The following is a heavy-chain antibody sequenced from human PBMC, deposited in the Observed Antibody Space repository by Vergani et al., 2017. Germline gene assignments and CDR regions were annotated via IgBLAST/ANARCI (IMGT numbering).Heavy chain of an antibody. V-gene: IGHV1-18*01. J-gene: IGHJ4*02. CDR3: ARGGGGLRSYDY. D-gene: IGHD3-16*01. CDR1: GYAFTSYG. Sequence: QVPLVPSGAEVKTPGASVKVSCKASGYAFTSYGVSWVRQAPGQGLEWMAWISAYNGNTNYAQKLQGRVSMTTDTSTSTAYMELRSLRSDDTAVYYCARGGGGLRSYDYWGQGTLVTVSS. CDR2: ISAYNGNT.